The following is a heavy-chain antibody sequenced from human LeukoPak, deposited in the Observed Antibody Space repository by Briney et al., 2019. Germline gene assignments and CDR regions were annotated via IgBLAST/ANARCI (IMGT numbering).Heavy chain of an antibody. Sequence: ASVKVSCKVFGYSLTDISIHWVRQAPGEGLEWMAGFDPEDGETMHAQRFQGRVTMTEDTSTGTAYMDLSSLTSEDTAVYFCAIYGSWGQGTPVTVSS. CDR1: GYSLTDIS. J-gene: IGHJ5*02. CDR3: AIYGS. D-gene: IGHD3-10*01. V-gene: IGHV1-24*01. CDR2: FDPEDGET.